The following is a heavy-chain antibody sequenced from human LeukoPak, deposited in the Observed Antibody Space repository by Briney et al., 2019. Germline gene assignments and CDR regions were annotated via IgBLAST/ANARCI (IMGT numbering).Heavy chain of an antibody. D-gene: IGHD5/OR15-5a*01. CDR2: IRIKANSYTT. Sequence: GGSLRLSCAASGFTFIDHYMDWVRQAPGKGLEWIGRIRIKANSYTTEYAASVKGRFTVSRDDSKNSLFLQMNSLESEDTAVYYCARRNSVTQGLDNWGQGTLVTVSS. CDR3: ARRNSVTQGLDN. CDR1: GFTFIDHY. V-gene: IGHV3-72*01. J-gene: IGHJ4*02.